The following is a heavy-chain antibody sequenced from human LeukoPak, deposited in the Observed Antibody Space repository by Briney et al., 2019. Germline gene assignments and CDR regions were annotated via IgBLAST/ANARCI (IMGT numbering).Heavy chain of an antibody. CDR2: IYWTDDE. CDR3: AHRRTTNSWYDAGFDP. CDR1: XXSXSXTGVG. V-gene: IGHV2-5*01. J-gene: IGHJ5*02. D-gene: IGHD1-1*01. Sequence: GSGPTLVKPTQTLTLTCTFXXXSXSXTGVGVGXIXXXXXXXXXXXXXIYWTDDERYSPSLKSRLTITKDTSKNQVVLTLTNMDPVDTATYFCAHRRTTNSWYDAGFDPWGQGTLVTVSS.